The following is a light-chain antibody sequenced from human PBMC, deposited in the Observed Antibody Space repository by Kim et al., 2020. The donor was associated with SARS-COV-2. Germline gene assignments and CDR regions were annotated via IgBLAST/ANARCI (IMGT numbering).Light chain of an antibody. CDR2: DTS. J-gene: IGLJ3*02. V-gene: IGLV7-46*01. CDR1: TGGVTSGHY. CDR3: LLYSGGARV. Sequence: QAVVTQEPSLTVSPGGTVTLTCDSSTGGVTSGHYPYWFQQKPGQAPRTLIYDTSKKHSWTPARFSGSLLGGKAALTLSGAQPEDEAEYYCLLYSGGARVFGGGTQLTVL.